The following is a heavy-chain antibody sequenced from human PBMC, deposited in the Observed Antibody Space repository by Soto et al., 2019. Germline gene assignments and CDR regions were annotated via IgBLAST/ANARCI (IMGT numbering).Heavy chain of an antibody. D-gene: IGHD6-19*01. CDR2: IYHSGST. CDR3: ARVAVAGTRVDY. CDR1: GGSISSSNW. V-gene: IGHV4-4*02. Sequence: SQTLSLTCAVSGGSISSSNWWSWVRQPPWKWLEWIGEIYHSGSTNYNPSLKSRVTISVDKSKNQFSLKLSSVTAADTAVYYCARVAVAGTRVDYWGQGTLVTVSS. J-gene: IGHJ4*02.